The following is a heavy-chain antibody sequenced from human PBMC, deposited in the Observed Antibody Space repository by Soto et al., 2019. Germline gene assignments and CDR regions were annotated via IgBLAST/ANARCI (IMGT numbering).Heavy chain of an antibody. CDR2: VSFRGDI. CDR1: GFTFSNYV. J-gene: IGHJ4*02. D-gene: IGHD2-2*01. V-gene: IGHV3-21*01. Sequence: GSLRLSCAASGFTFSNYVMHWVRQAPGKGLEWVSSVSFRGDIYYADSLEGRFTISRDDAKNSLYLQMNSLRAEDTAVYYCARGCSSASCYYYWGQGTLVTVSS. CDR3: ARGCSSASCYYY.